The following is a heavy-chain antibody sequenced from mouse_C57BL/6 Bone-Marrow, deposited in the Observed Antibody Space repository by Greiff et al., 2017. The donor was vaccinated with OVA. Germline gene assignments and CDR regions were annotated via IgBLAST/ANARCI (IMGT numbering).Heavy chain of an antibody. D-gene: IGHD1-2*01. V-gene: IGHV1-81*01. CDR1: GYTFTSYG. J-gene: IGHJ2*01. CDR2: IYPRSGNT. Sequence: VQLVESGAELARPGASVKLSCKASGYTFTSYGISWVKQRTGQGLEWIGEIYPRSGNTYYNEKFKGKATLTADKAYSTAYMELRSLTSEYSAVYFCARCGWGDFDYWGQGTTLTVSS. CDR3: ARCGWGDFDY.